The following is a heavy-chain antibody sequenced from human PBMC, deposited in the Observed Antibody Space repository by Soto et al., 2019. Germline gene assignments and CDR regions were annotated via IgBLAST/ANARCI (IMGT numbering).Heavy chain of an antibody. CDR3: AKSCSSTSCYGGYYYYYMDV. CDR1: GFTFSSYA. CDR2: ISGSGGST. J-gene: IGHJ6*03. V-gene: IGHV3-23*01. D-gene: IGHD2-2*01. Sequence: EVQLLESGGGLVQPGGSLRLSCAASGFTFSSYAMSWVRQAPGKGLEWVSAISGSGGSTYYGDSVKGRFTMSRDNSKNTLYLQMNSLRAEYTAVYYCAKSCSSTSCYGGYYYYYMDVWGKGTTVTVSS.